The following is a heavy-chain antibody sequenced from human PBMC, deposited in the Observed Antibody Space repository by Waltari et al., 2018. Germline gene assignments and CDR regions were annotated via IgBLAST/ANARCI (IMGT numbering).Heavy chain of an antibody. V-gene: IGHV4-4*09. CDR3: ARAGDYYDSSGYTAHPYYYYMDV. Sequence: QVQLQESGPGLVKPSETLSLTCTVSGGSISSYYWSWIRQPPGKGLEWIGYIYTRGSTNYNPSLKSRVTISVDTSKNQFSLKLSSVTAADTAVYYCARAGDYYDSSGYTAHPYYYYMDVWGKGTTVTVSS. D-gene: IGHD3-22*01. J-gene: IGHJ6*03. CDR2: IYTRGST. CDR1: GGSISSYY.